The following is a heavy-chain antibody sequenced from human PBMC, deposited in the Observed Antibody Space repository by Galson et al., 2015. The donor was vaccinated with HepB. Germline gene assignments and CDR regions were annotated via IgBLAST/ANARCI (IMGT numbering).Heavy chain of an antibody. CDR1: GYTFTSYG. CDR2: ISAYNGNT. V-gene: IGHV1-18*04. D-gene: IGHD3-10*01. J-gene: IGHJ2*01. Sequence: SVKVSCKASGYTFTSYGISWVRQAPGQGLEWMGWISAYNGNTNYAQKLQGRVTMTTDTSTSTAYMELRSLRSDDTAVYYCARVLLQEEAQILSSYWYFDLWGRGTLVTVSS. CDR3: ARVLLQEEAQILSSYWYFDL.